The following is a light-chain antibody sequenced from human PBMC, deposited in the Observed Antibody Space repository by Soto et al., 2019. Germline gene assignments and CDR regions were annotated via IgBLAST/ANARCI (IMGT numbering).Light chain of an antibody. J-gene: IGLJ1*01. CDR2: EVS. CDR3: SSYTSSSPRV. V-gene: IGLV2-14*01. CDR1: ISDVGGYNY. Sequence: QSPLTQPSSVSGSPGQSITISCTGTISDVGGYNYVSWYQQHPGKAPKLMIYEVSNRPSGVSNRFSGSKSGNTASLTISGLQAEDEADYYCSSYTSSSPRVFGTGTKVTVL.